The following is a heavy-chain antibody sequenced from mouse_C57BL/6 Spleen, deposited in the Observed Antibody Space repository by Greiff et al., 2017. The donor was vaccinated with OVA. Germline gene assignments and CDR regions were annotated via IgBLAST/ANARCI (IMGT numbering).Heavy chain of an antibody. CDR3: AGYGYAYAMDY. V-gene: IGHV1-82*01. J-gene: IGHJ4*01. Sequence: VQLQQSGPELVKPGASVKISCKASGYAFSSSWMNWVKQRPGKGLEWIGRIYPGDGDTNYNGKFKGKATLTADKSSSTAYMQLSSLTSEDSAVYFYAGYGYAYAMDYWGQGTSVTVSS. D-gene: IGHD2-2*01. CDR2: IYPGDGDT. CDR1: GYAFSSSW.